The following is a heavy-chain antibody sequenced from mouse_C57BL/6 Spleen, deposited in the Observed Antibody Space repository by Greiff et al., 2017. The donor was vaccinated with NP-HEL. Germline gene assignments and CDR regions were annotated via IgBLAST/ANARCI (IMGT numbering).Heavy chain of an antibody. J-gene: IGHJ3*01. CDR2: IHPNSGST. CDR3: ARYPGNYYGSSYPWLAY. CDR1: GYTFTSYW. Sequence: QVQLQQPGAELVKPGASVKLSCKASGYTFTSYWMHWVKQRPGQGLEWIGMIHPNSGSTNYNEKFKSKATLTVDKSSSTAYRQLSSLTSEDSAVYYCARYPGNYYGSSYPWLAYWGQGTLVTVSA. V-gene: IGHV1-64*01. D-gene: IGHD1-1*01.